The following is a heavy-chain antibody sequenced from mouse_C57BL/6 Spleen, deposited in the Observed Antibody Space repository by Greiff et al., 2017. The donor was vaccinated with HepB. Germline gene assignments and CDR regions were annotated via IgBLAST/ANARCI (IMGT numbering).Heavy chain of an antibody. CDR1: GFTFNNYW. Sequence: EVKLMESGGGLVQPGGSMKLSCVASGFTFNNYWMNWVRQSPEKGLEWVAQIRLKSDNYATHYAESVKGRFTISRDDSKSSVYLQMNNLRAEDTGIYYCPLITTVVARGYWGQGTTLTVSS. D-gene: IGHD1-1*01. J-gene: IGHJ2*01. V-gene: IGHV6-3*01. CDR2: IRLKSDNYAT. CDR3: PLITTVVARGY.